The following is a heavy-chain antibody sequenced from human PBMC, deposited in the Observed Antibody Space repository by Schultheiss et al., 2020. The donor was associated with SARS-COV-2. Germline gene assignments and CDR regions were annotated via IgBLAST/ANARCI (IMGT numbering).Heavy chain of an antibody. CDR2: ISGSGGDT. Sequence: GSLRLSCAASGFTFSNYAMSWVRQAPGKGLEWVSSISGSGGDTRYADSVKGRFTISRDKSKNTLYLQMNSLRVEDTAVYYCAKDFYGSPNFFDYWGQGTLVTVSS. CDR3: AKDFYGSPNFFDY. CDR1: GFTFSNYA. V-gene: IGHV3-23*01. D-gene: IGHD1-26*01. J-gene: IGHJ4*02.